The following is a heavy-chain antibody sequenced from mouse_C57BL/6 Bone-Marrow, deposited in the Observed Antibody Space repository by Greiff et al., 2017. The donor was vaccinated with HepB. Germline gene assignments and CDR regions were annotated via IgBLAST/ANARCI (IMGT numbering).Heavy chain of an antibody. CDR2: VYPYNGGT. D-gene: IGHD1-1*01. V-gene: IGHV1-36*01. CDR3: AGAPSITTVVAKDWFAY. Sequence: VQLQQSGPVLVKPGPSVKISCKASGFTFTDYYMHWVKQSHGKSLEWIGLVYPYNGGTSYNQKFKGKATLTVDTSSSTADMELNSLTSEDSAVYYCAGAPSITTVVAKDWFAYWGQGTLVTVSA. J-gene: IGHJ3*01. CDR1: GFTFTDYY.